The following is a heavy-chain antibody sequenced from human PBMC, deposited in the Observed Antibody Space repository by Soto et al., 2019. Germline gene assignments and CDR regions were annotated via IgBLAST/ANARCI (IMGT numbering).Heavy chain of an antibody. CDR1: GFTFSSYA. D-gene: IGHD6-19*01. CDR3: ARVLASGWQKIGY. Sequence: GGSLRLSCAASGFTFSSYAMHWVRQAPGKGLEWVAVISYDGSNKYYADSVKGRFTISRDNSKNTLYLQMNSLSAEDTAVYYCARVLASGWQKIGYWGQGTLVTVSS. J-gene: IGHJ4*02. V-gene: IGHV3-30-3*01. CDR2: ISYDGSNK.